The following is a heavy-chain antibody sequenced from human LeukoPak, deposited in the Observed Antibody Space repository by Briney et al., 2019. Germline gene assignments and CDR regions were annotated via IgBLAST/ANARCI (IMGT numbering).Heavy chain of an antibody. CDR2: ISSSSYR. CDR3: ARETQYSSGWYLEGGFDP. J-gene: IGHJ5*02. Sequence: GGSLRLSCAASGFTFSSYSMNWVRQAPGKGLERVSSISSSSYRYYEDSVKGRFTVSRDNAKSSLYLQMNSLRAEDTAVYYCARETQYSSGWYLEGGFDPWGQGTLVTVSS. V-gene: IGHV3-21*01. D-gene: IGHD6-19*01. CDR1: GFTFSSYS.